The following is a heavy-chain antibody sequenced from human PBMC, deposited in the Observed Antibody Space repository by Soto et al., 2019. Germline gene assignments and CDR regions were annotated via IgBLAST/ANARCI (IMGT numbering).Heavy chain of an antibody. Sequence: QVQLVQSGAEVKKPGSSVKVSCKASVGTFSSYAISWVRQAPGQGLEWMGGIISIFGTANYAQKFQCRVTITAEESTSTAYRVLSSLRSEDTGVYDCARGGVVDYSTDRGVEYFQHWGQGNLVTVSS. D-gene: IGHD3-10*01. V-gene: IGHV1-69*01. CDR3: ARGGVVDYSTDRGVEYFQH. CDR2: IISIFGTA. CDR1: VGTFSSYA. J-gene: IGHJ1*01.